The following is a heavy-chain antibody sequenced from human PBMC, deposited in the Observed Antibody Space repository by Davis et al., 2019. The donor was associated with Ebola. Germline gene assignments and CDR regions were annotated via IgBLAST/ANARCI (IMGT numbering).Heavy chain of an antibody. J-gene: IGHJ6*02. Sequence: MPGGSLRLSCAVYGGSFSGYYWSWIRQPPGKGLEWIGEINHSGSTNYNPSLKSRVTISVDTSKNQFSLKLSSVTAADTAVYYCSMTTVTTDVWGQGTTVTVSS. CDR3: SMTTVTTDV. V-gene: IGHV4-34*03. D-gene: IGHD4-11*01. CDR1: GGSFSGYY. CDR2: INHSGST.